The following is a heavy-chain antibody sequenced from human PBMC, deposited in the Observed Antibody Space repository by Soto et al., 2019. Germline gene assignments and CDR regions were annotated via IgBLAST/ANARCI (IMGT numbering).Heavy chain of an antibody. CDR2: MNPNSGNT. CDR1: GYTFTSYD. D-gene: IGHD3-10*01. CDR3: ARAPRHRAIRLNPYYYGSGSYPGY. Sequence: ASVEVSCKASGYTFTSYDINWVRQATGQGLEWMGWMNPNSGNTGYAQKFQGRVTMTRNTSISTAYMELSSLRSEDTAVYYCARAPRHRAIRLNPYYYGSGSYPGYRGQGTLVTFSS. V-gene: IGHV1-8*01. J-gene: IGHJ4*02.